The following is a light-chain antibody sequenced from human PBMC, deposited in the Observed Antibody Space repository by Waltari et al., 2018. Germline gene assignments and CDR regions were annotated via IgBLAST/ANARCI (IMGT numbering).Light chain of an antibody. CDR1: SSDVGGYDF. CDR2: DVY. J-gene: IGLJ2*01. Sequence: QSAPPQPASVSGSPGQSITISCTGTSSDVGGYDFVSWYQQYPGKAPKLVIYDVYYRPSGVSDRFSASKSGNTASLTISGLQTEDEADYYCSSYTSISTSVVFGGGTKLTVL. CDR3: SSYTSISTSVV. V-gene: IGLV2-14*03.